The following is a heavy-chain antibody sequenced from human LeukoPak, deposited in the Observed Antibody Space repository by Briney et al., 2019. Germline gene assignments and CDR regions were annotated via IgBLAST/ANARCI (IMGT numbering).Heavy chain of an antibody. D-gene: IGHD3-10*01. CDR1: GFTFSSYS. V-gene: IGHV3-21*01. J-gene: IGHJ4*02. CDR2: ISSSSSYI. CDR3: ARETTYYYGSGSYSSYFDY. Sequence: PGGSLRLSCAASGFTFSSYSMNWVRQAPGKGLEWVPSISSSSSYIYYADSVKGRFTISRDNAKNSLYLQMHSLRAQDTAVYYCARETTYYYGSGSYSSYFDYWGQGTLVTVSS.